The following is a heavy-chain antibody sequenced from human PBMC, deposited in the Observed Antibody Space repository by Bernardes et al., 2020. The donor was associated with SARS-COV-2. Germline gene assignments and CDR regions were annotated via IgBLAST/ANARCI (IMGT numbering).Heavy chain of an antibody. D-gene: IGHD1-20*01. CDR3: AKAVYLDGRYGMDV. Sequence: GGSLSLSCSASGFTFSSYAMSWVRQAPGQGLEWVSSFIGSYDHTYYADSVKGRVTISRDNAKNTLYLQMNSLRAEDTAVYYCAKAVYLDGRYGMDVWGQGTTVTVS. V-gene: IGHV3-23*01. CDR1: GFTFSSYA. CDR2: FIGSYDHT. J-gene: IGHJ6*02.